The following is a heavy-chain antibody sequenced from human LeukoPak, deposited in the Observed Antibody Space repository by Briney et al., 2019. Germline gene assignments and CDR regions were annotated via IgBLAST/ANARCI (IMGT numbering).Heavy chain of an antibody. Sequence: GAPVKVSCKASGYTSTSYGISWVRQAPGQGLEWMGWISAYNGNTNYAQKLQGRVTMTTDTSTSTAYMELRSLRSDDTAVYYCARDQWFGESLGWFDPWGQGTLVTVSS. J-gene: IGHJ5*02. CDR2: ISAYNGNT. CDR3: ARDQWFGESLGWFDP. V-gene: IGHV1-18*01. D-gene: IGHD3-10*01. CDR1: GYTSTSYG.